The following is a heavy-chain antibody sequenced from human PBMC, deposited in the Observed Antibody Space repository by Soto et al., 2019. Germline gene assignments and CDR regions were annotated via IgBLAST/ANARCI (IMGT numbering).Heavy chain of an antibody. D-gene: IGHD6-13*01. J-gene: IGHJ6*02. CDR2: ISSSSSYI. Sequence: GKGLEWVSSISSSSSYIYYADSVKGRFTISRDNAKNSLYLQMNSLRAEDTAVYYCARDPPYSSSWNHCYGTDVWGQGTTVTGS. CDR3: ARDPPYSSSWNHCYGTDV. V-gene: IGHV3-21*01.